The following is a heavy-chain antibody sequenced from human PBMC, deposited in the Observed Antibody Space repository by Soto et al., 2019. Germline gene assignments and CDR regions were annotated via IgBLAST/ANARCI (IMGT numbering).Heavy chain of an antibody. V-gene: IGHV1-2*04. CDR3: ARGDYDILTHYYYYGMDV. J-gene: IGHJ6*02. CDR1: GYTFTDYY. Sequence: ASVKVSCKASGYTFTDYYMHWVRQAPGQGLEWMGWINPNSGDTKYAQKFQGWVTMTRDTSISTAYMELSRLRSDDTVVFYCARGDYDILTHYYYYGMDVWGQGTTVTVSS. CDR2: INPNSGDT. D-gene: IGHD3-9*01.